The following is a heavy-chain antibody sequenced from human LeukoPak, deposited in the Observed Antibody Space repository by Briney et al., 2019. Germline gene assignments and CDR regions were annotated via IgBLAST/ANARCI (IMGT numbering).Heavy chain of an antibody. Sequence: GGSLRLSCAASDFTFSSYWMSWVRRAPGKGLEGVANINQDGSDKRYMDSVRGRFTISRDNAKNSLSLHMDSLRAEDTAVYYCARVGYNWDDDGVDYWGQGTLVTVSS. V-gene: IGHV3-7*01. J-gene: IGHJ4*02. D-gene: IGHD1-1*01. CDR3: ARVGYNWDDDGVDY. CDR2: INQDGSDK. CDR1: DFTFSSYW.